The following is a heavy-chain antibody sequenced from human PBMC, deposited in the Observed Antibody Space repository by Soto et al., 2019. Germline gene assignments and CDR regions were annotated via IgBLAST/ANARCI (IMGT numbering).Heavy chain of an antibody. CDR2: IIPAFGTA. D-gene: IGHD2-2*01. Sequence: QVQLVQSGAEVKNPWSSVKVSCKTSGGTFNSYLIDWVRQAPGPGLEWMGGIIPAFGTAKYAQKFQGRVTITADKSTTTAYMELRTLTSEDTAVYYCARGLDQPPVGLYFDTWGQGTLVTVSS. V-gene: IGHV1-69*06. J-gene: IGHJ4*02. CDR1: GGTFNSYL. CDR3: ARGLDQPPVGLYFDT.